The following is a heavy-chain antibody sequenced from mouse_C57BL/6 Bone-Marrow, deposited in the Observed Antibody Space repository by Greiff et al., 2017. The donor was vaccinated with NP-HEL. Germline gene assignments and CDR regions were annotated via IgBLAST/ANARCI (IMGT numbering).Heavy chain of an antibody. CDR2: IYPGDGDI. CDR1: GYDFSNYW. J-gene: IGHJ3*01. V-gene: IGHV1-80*01. Sequence: QVQLKESGAELVKPGASVKISCKASGYDFSNYWMNWVKQRPGKGLEWIGQIYPGDGDINYNGKFKDKATLTADKSSSTAYMQLSRLASEDSAVYFCARGAYWGQGTLVTVSA. CDR3: ARGAY.